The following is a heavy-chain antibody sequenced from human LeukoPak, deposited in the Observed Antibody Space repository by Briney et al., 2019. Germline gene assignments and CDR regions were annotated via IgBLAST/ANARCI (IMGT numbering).Heavy chain of an antibody. V-gene: IGHV1-18*01. CDR2: FDSHNGDR. Sequence: ASVKVSCKASGYSFVFFGVSWVRQAPGQGLEWMGWFDSHNGDRNYADKFQDRVTMTTDTSTTTSYMELRSLRSDDTAVYYCAMRPNYYGSGSSDYWGQGTLVTVSS. CDR3: AMRPNYYGSGSSDY. J-gene: IGHJ4*02. CDR1: GYSFVFFG. D-gene: IGHD3-10*01.